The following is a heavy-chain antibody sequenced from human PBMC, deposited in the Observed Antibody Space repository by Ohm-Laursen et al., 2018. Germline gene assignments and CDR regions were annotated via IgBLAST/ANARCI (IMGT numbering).Heavy chain of an antibody. Sequence: SLRLSCTASGFTFSSYAMHWVRQAPGKGLEWVAVISYDGSNKYSADSVKGRFTISRDNSKNTLYLQMNSLRAEDTAVYYCAKDANYDTSGFYPAALDYWGQGTLVTVSS. CDR2: ISYDGSNK. CDR3: AKDANYDTSGFYPAALDY. CDR1: GFTFSSYA. J-gene: IGHJ4*02. V-gene: IGHV3-30*18. D-gene: IGHD3-22*01.